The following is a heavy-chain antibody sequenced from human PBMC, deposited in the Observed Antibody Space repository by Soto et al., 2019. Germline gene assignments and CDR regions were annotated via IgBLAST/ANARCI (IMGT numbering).Heavy chain of an antibody. D-gene: IGHD2-15*01. CDR2: IIPIFGTA. Sequence: QVQLVQSGAEVKKPGSSVKVSCKASGGTFSSYAISWVRQAPGQGLEWMGGIIPIFGTANYAQKFQGRVTITADESTSTAYMELSTLRSEDTAVYYCTRDRPALLLTYYGMDVWGQGTTVTVSS. CDR1: GGTFSSYA. CDR3: TRDRPALLLTYYGMDV. J-gene: IGHJ6*02. V-gene: IGHV1-69*01.